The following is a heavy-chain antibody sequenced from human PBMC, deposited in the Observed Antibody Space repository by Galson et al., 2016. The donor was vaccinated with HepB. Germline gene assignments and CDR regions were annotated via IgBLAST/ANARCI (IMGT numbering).Heavy chain of an antibody. J-gene: IGHJ6*03. CDR3: ARDQEEFYYYYMDV. CDR1: GGSISSAGFY. Sequence: TLSLTCTVSGGSISSAGFYWSWLRQPAGKGLEWIGRIYISGSTNYNPSLKSRVTIPVDTSKSQFSLKLSSVTAADTAVYYCARDQEEFYYYYMDVWGKGTTVTVSS. V-gene: IGHV4-61*02. CDR2: IYISGST.